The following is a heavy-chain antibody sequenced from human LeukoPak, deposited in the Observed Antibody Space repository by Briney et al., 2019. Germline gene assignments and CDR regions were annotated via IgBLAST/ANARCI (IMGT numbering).Heavy chain of an antibody. V-gene: IGHV4-59*01. CDR2: IYYSGST. J-gene: IGHJ3*02. D-gene: IGHD2-15*01. CDR3: ARGWTPTDAFDI. Sequence: PSETLSLTCTVSGGSISSYYWSWIRQPPGKGLEWIGYIYYSGSTNYTPSLKSRVTISVDTSKTQLSLKLSSVTAADTAVYYCARGWTPTDAFDIWGQGTMVTVSS. CDR1: GGSISSYY.